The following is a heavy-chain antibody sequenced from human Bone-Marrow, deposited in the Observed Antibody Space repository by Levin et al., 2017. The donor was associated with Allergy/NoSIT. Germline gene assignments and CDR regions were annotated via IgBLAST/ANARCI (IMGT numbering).Heavy chain of an antibody. D-gene: IGHD2-2*01. CDR2: INPNSGGT. Sequence: ASVKVSCKASRYTFTDYYMHWVRQAPGHGLEWMGWINPNSGGTNYAQKFQGRVTMTRDTSISTAYMELSGLRSDDTAVYYCASDLVVGDYYYGMDVWGQGTTVTVSS. CDR1: RYTFTDYY. J-gene: IGHJ6*02. V-gene: IGHV1-2*02. CDR3: ASDLVVGDYYYGMDV.